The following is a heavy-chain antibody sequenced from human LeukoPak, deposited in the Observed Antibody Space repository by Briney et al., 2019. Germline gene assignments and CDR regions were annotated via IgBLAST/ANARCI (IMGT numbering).Heavy chain of an antibody. J-gene: IGHJ4*02. Sequence: AGGSLRLSCAASGFTFSSYAMHWVRQAPGKGLEWVAVISYDGTNKDYTDSVKGLFTISRDNSRNTLSLQMNSLRPEDTGIYYCARDLWGDYDSWGQGTLVTVSS. CDR3: ARDLWGDYDS. CDR1: GFTFSSYA. V-gene: IGHV3-30*04. CDR2: ISYDGTNK. D-gene: IGHD2-21*01.